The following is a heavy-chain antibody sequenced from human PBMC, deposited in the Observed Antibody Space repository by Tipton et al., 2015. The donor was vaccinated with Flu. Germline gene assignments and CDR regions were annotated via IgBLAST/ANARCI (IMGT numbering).Heavy chain of an antibody. Sequence: TLSLTCTVSGGSISSYYWSWIRQPPGKGLEWIGYIYYSGSTNYNPSLKSRVTISVDTSKNQFSLKLSSVTAADTAVYYCARGKWWDAIGLGYYYYYMDVWGKGTTVTVSS. V-gene: IGHV4-59*01. D-gene: IGHD2-15*01. J-gene: IGHJ6*03. CDR2: IYYSGST. CDR3: ARGKWWDAIGLGYYYYYMDV. CDR1: GGSISSYY.